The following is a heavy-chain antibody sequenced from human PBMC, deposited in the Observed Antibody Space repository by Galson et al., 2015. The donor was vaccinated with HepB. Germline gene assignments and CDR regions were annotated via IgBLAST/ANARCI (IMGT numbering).Heavy chain of an antibody. V-gene: IGHV3-74*03. CDR3: ARDVRSYFDY. Sequence: SLRLSCAASGFTFRSNWMHWVRQAPGKGLVWVSGISNDGSRTTYADSVKGRFTVSRDNAKSTLYLQMNSLRAEDTALYYCARDVRSYFDYWGQGTLVTVSS. J-gene: IGHJ4*02. CDR2: ISNDGSRT. CDR1: GFTFRSNW.